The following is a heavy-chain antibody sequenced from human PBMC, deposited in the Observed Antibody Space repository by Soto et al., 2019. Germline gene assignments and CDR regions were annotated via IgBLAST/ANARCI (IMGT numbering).Heavy chain of an antibody. CDR1: GFTSSSYA. CDR2: ISYDGSNK. J-gene: IGHJ6*02. Sequence: GGSLRLSCAASGFTSSSYAMHWVRQAPGKGLEWVAVISYDGSNKYYADSVKGRFTISRDNSKNTLYLQMNSLRAEDTAVYYCARALXGXXXXXXXXWGQGTTVTXXS. V-gene: IGHV3-30-3*01. CDR3: ARALXGXXXXXXXX.